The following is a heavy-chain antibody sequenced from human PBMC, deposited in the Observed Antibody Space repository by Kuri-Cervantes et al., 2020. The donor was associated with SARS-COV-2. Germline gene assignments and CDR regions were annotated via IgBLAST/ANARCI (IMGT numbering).Heavy chain of an antibody. D-gene: IGHD3-10*01. CDR1: GFTFSSYW. CDR2: IKYDGSEK. J-gene: IGHJ5*02. CDR3: ARDGLWFGEFWRWFDP. Sequence: GESLKISCAASGFTFSSYWMTWVRQAPGKGLEWVANIKYDGSEKYYVDSVKGRFTISRDNAKNSLYLQMNSLRAEDTAVYYCARDGLWFGEFWRWFDPWGQGTLVTVSS. V-gene: IGHV3-7*01.